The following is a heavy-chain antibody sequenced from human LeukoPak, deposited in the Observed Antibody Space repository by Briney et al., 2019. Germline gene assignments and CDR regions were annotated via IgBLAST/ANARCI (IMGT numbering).Heavy chain of an antibody. CDR1: DGSISSSSYY. CDR2: IYYSGST. Sequence: SETLSLTCTVSDGSISSSSYYWGWIRQPPGKGLEWIGSIYYSGSTYYNPSLKSRVTISVDTSKNQFSLKLSSVTAADTAVYYCAGHVDLCSGGSCYHFDYWGQGTLVTVSS. CDR3: AGHVDLCSGGSCYHFDY. D-gene: IGHD2-15*01. V-gene: IGHV4-39*01. J-gene: IGHJ4*02.